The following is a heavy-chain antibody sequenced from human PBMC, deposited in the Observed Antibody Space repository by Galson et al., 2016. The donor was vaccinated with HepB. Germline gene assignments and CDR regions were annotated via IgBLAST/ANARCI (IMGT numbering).Heavy chain of an antibody. Sequence: PALVKPTQTLTLTCTFSGFSLNTSGVAVGWIRQPPGKALDWLALIYWDDDKRYSPSLKSRLTITKDTSKNQVVLTMTNVDHMDTATYYCAHRRLASCGQPYNWFDPWGQGTLVTVSS. CDR3: AHRRLASCGQPYNWFDP. V-gene: IGHV2-5*02. CDR1: GFSLNTSGVA. D-gene: IGHD2-21*01. CDR2: IYWDDDK. J-gene: IGHJ5*02.